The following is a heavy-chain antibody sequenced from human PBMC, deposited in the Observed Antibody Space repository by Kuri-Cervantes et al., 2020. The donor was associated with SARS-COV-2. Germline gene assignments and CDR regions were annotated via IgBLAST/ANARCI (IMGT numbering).Heavy chain of an antibody. CDR3: ARDFGPLGDSSSSV. CDR2: INPSGGST. Sequence: ASVTVSCKASRYTFTSYYMHWVRQAPGQGLEWMGIINPSGGSTSYAQKFQGRATMTRDTSTSTVYMELSSLRSEDTAVYYCARDFGPLGDSSSSVWGQGTTVTVSS. J-gene: IGHJ6*02. CDR1: RYTFTSYY. V-gene: IGHV1-46*01. D-gene: IGHD6-13*01.